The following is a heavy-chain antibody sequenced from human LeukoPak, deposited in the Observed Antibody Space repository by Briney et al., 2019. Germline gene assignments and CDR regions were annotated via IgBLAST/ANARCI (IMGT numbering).Heavy chain of an antibody. CDR2: ISGSGGTT. D-gene: IGHD6-19*01. J-gene: IGHJ4*02. CDR3: AKSSLQVTAVADRFDY. V-gene: IGHV3-23*01. CDR1: GFTFSSYA. Sequence: GGSLGLSCVTSGFTFSSYAMSWVRQAPGKGLEWVSVISGSGGTTYYADSVKGRFTISRDNSKSTLYLQMNSLRAEDTAVYYCAKSSLQVTAVADRFDYWGQGTLVTVSS.